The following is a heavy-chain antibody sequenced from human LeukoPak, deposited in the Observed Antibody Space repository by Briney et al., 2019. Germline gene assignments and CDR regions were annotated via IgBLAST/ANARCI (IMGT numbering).Heavy chain of an antibody. CDR3: ARDDIVVVPAAEDAFDI. V-gene: IGHV3-21*01. CDR1: GFTFSSYS. J-gene: IGHJ3*02. Sequence: GGSLRLSCAASGFTFSSYSMNWVRQAPGKGLEWVSSISSSSSYIYYADSVKGRFTISRDNAKNSLYLQMNSLRAEDTAVYYCARDDIVVVPAAEDAFDIWGQGTMVTVSS. D-gene: IGHD2-2*01. CDR2: ISSSSSYI.